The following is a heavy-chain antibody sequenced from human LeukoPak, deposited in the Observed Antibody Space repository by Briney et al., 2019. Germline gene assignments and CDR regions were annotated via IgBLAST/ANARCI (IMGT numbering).Heavy chain of an antibody. CDR1: GFTFSSFA. Sequence: GGSLRLSCAASGFTFSSFAMSWVRQAPGKGLEWVSALSGSGGSTYYADSVKGRLTISRDNSKNTLYLQMNSLKAEDTSVYYCAKESSVTYYPIDYWGQGTLVTVSS. J-gene: IGHJ4*02. V-gene: IGHV3-23*01. D-gene: IGHD1-26*01. CDR3: AKESSVTYYPIDY. CDR2: LSGSGGST.